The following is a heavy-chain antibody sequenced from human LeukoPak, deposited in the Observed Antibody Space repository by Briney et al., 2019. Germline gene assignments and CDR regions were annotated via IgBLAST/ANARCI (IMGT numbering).Heavy chain of an antibody. CDR3: ARGLPKYYDSSGYYYGEGY. J-gene: IGHJ4*02. V-gene: IGHV1-18*01. CDR2: XXXXNGNT. Sequence: ASVKVSCKASGGXXXXFAXSWVRQXPXXXXXXXXXXXXXNGNTNYAQKLQGRVTMTTDTSTSTAYMELRSLRSDDTAVYYCARGLPKYYDSSGYYYGEGYWGQGTLVTVSS. D-gene: IGHD3-22*01. CDR1: GGXXXXFA.